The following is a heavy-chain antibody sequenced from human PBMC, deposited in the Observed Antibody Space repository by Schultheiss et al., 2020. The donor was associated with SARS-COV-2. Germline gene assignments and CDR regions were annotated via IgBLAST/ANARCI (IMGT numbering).Heavy chain of an antibody. CDR2: INSDGSST. CDR3: ASGFLDNSFNY. Sequence: GGSLRLSCAASGFTVSSNYMSWVRQAPGKGLVWVSRINSDGSSTSYADSVKGRFTISRDNAKDTLYLQVNSLRAEDTAVYYCASGFLDNSFNYWGRGTLVTVSS. CDR1: GFTVSSNY. J-gene: IGHJ4*02. D-gene: IGHD2/OR15-2a*01. V-gene: IGHV3-74*01.